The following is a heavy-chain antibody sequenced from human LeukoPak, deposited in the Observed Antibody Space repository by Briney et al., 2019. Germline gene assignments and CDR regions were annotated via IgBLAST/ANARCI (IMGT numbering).Heavy chain of an antibody. D-gene: IGHD3-16*02. CDR1: GYSFTSYW. Sequence: GEPLKISCKGSGYSFTSYWIGWVRQMPGKGLEWMGIIHPGDSDTRYSPSFQGQVTISADKSISTAYLQWSSLKASDTAMYYCAIAPKYYDYVWGSYRYAPFDYWGQGTLVTVSS. J-gene: IGHJ4*02. CDR3: AIAPKYYDYVWGSYRYAPFDY. V-gene: IGHV5-51*01. CDR2: IHPGDSDT.